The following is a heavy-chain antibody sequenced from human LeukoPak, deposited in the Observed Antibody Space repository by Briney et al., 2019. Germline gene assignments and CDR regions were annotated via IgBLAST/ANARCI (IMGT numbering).Heavy chain of an antibody. Sequence: GGSLRLSCAASGFTFSSYAMTWVRQAPGRGLEWVSYISSSGSTIYYADSVKGRFTISRDNAKNSLYLQMNSLRAEDTAVYYCAELGITMIGGVWGKGTTVTISS. V-gene: IGHV3-48*03. CDR2: ISSSGSTI. J-gene: IGHJ6*04. CDR3: AELGITMIGGV. CDR1: GFTFSSYA. D-gene: IGHD3-10*02.